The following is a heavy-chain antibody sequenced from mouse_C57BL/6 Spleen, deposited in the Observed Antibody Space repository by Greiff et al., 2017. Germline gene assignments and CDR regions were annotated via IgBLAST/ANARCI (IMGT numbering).Heavy chain of an antibody. CDR1: GYAFTNYL. J-gene: IGHJ3*01. CDR2: INPGSGGT. V-gene: IGHV1-54*01. D-gene: IGHD4-1*01. Sequence: VQLQQSGAELVRPGTSVKVSCKASGYAFTNYLIEWVKQRPGQGLEWIGVINPGSGGTNYNEKFKGKATLTADKSSSTAYMQLSSLTSEGSAFYFCAGQYWDVAWCAYWGQGTLVTVSA. CDR3: AGQYWDVAWCAY.